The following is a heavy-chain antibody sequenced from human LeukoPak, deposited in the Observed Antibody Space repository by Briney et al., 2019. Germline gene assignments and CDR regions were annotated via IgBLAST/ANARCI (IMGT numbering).Heavy chain of an antibody. J-gene: IGHJ4*02. CDR3: ARDLGYSPRGY. CDR1: GYRFTSYY. V-gene: IGHV1-46*01. Sequence: ASVKVSCKASGYRFTSYYMHWVRQAPGQGLEWMGIINPSGGSTIYAQKFQDRVTMTRDTSTSTVYMELSSLSSEDTAVYYCARDLGYSPRGYWGQGTLVTVSS. D-gene: IGHD5-18*01. CDR2: INPSGGST.